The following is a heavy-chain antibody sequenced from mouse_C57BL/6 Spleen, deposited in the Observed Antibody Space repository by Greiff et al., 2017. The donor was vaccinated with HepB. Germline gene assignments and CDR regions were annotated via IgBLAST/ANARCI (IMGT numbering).Heavy chain of an antibody. D-gene: IGHD1-1*01. Sequence: QVQLKESGPGLVAPSQSLSITCTVSGFSFTSYGVSWVRQPPGKGLEWLGVIWGDGSTNYHSALLSRLRISKDNTKSQVFLKLNSLQTDDTATYYCATSTVVADFDYWGQGTTLTVSS. CDR1: GFSFTSYG. CDR3: ATSTVVADFDY. J-gene: IGHJ2*01. V-gene: IGHV2-3*01. CDR2: IWGDGST.